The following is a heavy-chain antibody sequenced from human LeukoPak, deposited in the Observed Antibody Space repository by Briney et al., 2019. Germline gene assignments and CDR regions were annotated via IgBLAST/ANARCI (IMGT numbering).Heavy chain of an antibody. D-gene: IGHD2-15*01. V-gene: IGHV3-15*01. CDR3: ATDTGCSGGSCYWAFDY. CDR2: IKSKTDGETT. CDR1: GFTFNNAW. J-gene: IGHJ4*02. Sequence: GGSLRLSCAASGFTFNNAWMYWVRQAPGKRLEWVGRIKSKTDGETTDYAAPVRGRFTISRDASKNTLYLQMYSLKTEDTALYYCATDTGCSGGSCYWAFDYWGQGTLVTVSS.